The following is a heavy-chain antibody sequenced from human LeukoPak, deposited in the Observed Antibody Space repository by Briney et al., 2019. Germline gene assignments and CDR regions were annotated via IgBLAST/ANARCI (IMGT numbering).Heavy chain of an antibody. D-gene: IGHD5-18*01. Sequence: GGSLRLSCAASGFTFSSYAMSWDRQAPGKGLEWVSVIYSGGNTYYADSVKGRFTISRDNSKNTLYLQMNSLRAEDTAVYYCAREQLWDYYYYGMDVWGQGTTVTVSS. CDR2: IYSGGNT. CDR3: AREQLWDYYYYGMDV. V-gene: IGHV3-53*01. J-gene: IGHJ6*02. CDR1: GFTFSSYA.